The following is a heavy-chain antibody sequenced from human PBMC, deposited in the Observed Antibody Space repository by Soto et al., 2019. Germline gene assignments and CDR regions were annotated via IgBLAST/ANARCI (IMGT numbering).Heavy chain of an antibody. CDR1: GFTFSSYA. J-gene: IGHJ6*02. CDR2: ISGSGSST. V-gene: IGHV3-23*01. CDR3: ARGPSYDMNV. Sequence: GGSLRLSCAASGFTFSSYAMSWVRQAPGKGLEWVSAISGSGSSTSYADSVKGRFTISRDNAKNTLYLQMNTLRAEDMAVYYCARGPSYDMNVWGQGTTVTVSS.